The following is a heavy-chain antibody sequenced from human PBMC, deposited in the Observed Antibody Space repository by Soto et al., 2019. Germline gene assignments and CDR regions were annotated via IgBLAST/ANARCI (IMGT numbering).Heavy chain of an antibody. J-gene: IGHJ5*02. CDR3: ARDYGQINWFDP. CDR2: IIPIFGTA. V-gene: IGHV1-69*13. Sequence: SVKVSCQASGGTFSSYAISWVRQAPGQGLEWMGGIIPIFGTANYAQKFQGRVTITADESTSTAYMELSSLRSEDTAVYYCARDYGQINWFDPWGQGTLVTVSS. CDR1: GGTFSSYA. D-gene: IGHD4-17*01.